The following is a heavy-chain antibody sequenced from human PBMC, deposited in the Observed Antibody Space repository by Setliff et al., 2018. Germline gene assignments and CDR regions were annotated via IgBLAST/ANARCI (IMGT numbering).Heavy chain of an antibody. D-gene: IGHD1-26*01. CDR1: GGSISSGSYX. Sequence: SETLSLTCTVSGGSISSGSYXXXXXXXXXXKGLXXIXXIXXSGXTNXNPSRKSRVXXXXXTSKNQFSLKLSSVTAADTAVYFCARDXXIVRATDYWGQGTLVTVXS. CDR2: IXXSGXT. J-gene: IGHJ4*02. V-gene: IGHV4-61*02. CDR3: ARDXXIVRATDY.